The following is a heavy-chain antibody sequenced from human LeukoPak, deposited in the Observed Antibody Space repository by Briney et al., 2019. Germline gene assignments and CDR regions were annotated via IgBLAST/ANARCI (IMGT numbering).Heavy chain of an antibody. J-gene: IGHJ5*02. CDR1: GFTFSSYA. D-gene: IGHD2-15*01. CDR3: AKGRIASCYSVSDT. CDR2: ICGSGDTT. V-gene: IGHV3-23*01. Sequence: GGSLRLSCAASGFTFSSYAMSWVRQASGKGLEWVSVICGSGDTTYYADSVKGRFTISRDASKNTLYLQMSSLRADDTAVYYCAKGRIASCYSVSDTWGQGTLVTVSS.